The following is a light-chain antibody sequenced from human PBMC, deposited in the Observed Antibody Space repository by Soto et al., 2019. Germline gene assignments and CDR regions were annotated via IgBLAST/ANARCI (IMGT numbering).Light chain of an antibody. Sequence: EIVFTPSPGTPSLSPVERATPSCRASQRVDDSHLAWYQLRPGQAPRLLIYGASTRATGIPDRFSGSGSGTDFSLTIRGLKPEDFAVYYCQQYRMSPNTFGQGTRLEIK. J-gene: IGKJ5*01. CDR2: GAS. CDR3: QQYRMSPNT. CDR1: QRVDDSH. V-gene: IGKV3-20*01.